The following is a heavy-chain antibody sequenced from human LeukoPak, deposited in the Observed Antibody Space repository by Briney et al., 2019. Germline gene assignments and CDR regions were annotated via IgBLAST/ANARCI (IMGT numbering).Heavy chain of an antibody. V-gene: IGHV3-30*07. CDR1: GFTFSSYA. CDR3: AHSEGYSSSWYPYYFDY. D-gene: IGHD6-13*01. J-gene: IGHJ4*02. CDR2: IWNDGNNQ. Sequence: PGGSLRLSCAASGFTFSSYAMSWVRQAPGKGLEWVALIWNDGNNQYYADSVKGRFTISRDNSKNTLYLQMNSLRAEDTAVYYCAHSEGYSSSWYPYYFDYWGQGTLVTVSS.